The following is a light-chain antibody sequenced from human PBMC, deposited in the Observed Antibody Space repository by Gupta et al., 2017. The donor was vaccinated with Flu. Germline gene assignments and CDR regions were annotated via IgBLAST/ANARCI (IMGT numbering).Light chain of an antibody. CDR2: DVL. CDR1: QSIRNF. J-gene: IGKJ4*01. Sequence: VLTQSPATLSLSPGERATLSCRASQSIRNFLAWYQQKPGQPPRLLIYDVLKRAPGVPDRISGSGSGTEFTLTIDNLEPEDFAMYYGQLSSSFGGGTRVEIK. CDR3: QLSSS. V-gene: IGKV3-11*01.